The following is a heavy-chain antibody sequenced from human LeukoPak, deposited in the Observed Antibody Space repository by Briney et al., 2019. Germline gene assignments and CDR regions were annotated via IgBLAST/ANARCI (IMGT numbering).Heavy chain of an antibody. Sequence: ASVKVSCKASGYTFTGYYVHWVRQAPGQGLEWMGWINPYSGDTNYAQKFQGRVTMTRDTSISTAYMELSGLRSDDTAVYYCARDLTSMEVGPDYWGQGTLVTVSS. J-gene: IGHJ4*02. CDR1: GYTFTGYY. CDR2: INPYSGDT. D-gene: IGHD3-9*01. CDR3: ARDLTSMEVGPDY. V-gene: IGHV1-2*02.